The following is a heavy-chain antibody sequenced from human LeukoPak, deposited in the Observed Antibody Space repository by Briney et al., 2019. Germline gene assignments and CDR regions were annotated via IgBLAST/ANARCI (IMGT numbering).Heavy chain of an antibody. D-gene: IGHD4-17*01. Sequence: PGGSLRLSCAASGFTFSTYGIHWVRQAPGKGLEWVAVISYDGNNKYYADSVKGRFTISRDNSKNTLYLQMNSLRLEDTAVYYCAKDRYGDLDYWGQGTLVTVSS. CDR2: ISYDGNNK. J-gene: IGHJ4*02. CDR1: GFTFSTYG. V-gene: IGHV3-30*18. CDR3: AKDRYGDLDY.